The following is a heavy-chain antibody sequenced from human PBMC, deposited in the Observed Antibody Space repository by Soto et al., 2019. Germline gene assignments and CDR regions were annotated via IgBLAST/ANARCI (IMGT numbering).Heavy chain of an antibody. CDR1: GFSFSTFW. V-gene: IGHV3-74*01. CDR2: INSDGSST. Sequence: EVQLVESGGGLVQPGGSLRLSCEASGFSFSTFWMHWVRQAPGKGLVWVSRINSDGSSTYYADSVKGRVTISRDNAKNTLYLQLYSLRPEDTAVYYCARDSEYWGQGTLVTVSS. CDR3: ARDSEY. J-gene: IGHJ4*02.